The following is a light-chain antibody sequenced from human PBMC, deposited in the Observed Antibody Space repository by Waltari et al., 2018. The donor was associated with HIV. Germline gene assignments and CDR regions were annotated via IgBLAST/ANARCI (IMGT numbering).Light chain of an antibody. Sequence: EVVVTQSPSTLSLSPGERATISCRTSQSVGSNFAWYQQKPGQAPRLLMFGISKRAAGFPARFSGSGYGTEFTLTISSLQPEDVGIYYCQQYNNWPPYTFGQGTNLEIK. CDR3: QQYNNWPPYT. V-gene: IGKV3-15*01. CDR2: GIS. J-gene: IGKJ2*01. CDR1: QSVGSN.